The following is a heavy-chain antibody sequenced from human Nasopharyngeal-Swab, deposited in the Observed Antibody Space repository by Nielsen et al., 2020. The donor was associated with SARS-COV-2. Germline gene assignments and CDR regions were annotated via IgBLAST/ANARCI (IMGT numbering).Heavy chain of an antibody. V-gene: IGHV3-74*01. Sequence: GGSLRLSCAASGFTFSSHWMHWVRQAPGKGLVWVSRINADGSRTFYADSVEGRFTISRDDAKNTLYLQMNSLRGEDTAVYYCARDNGYCSGDACYLGGWLDPWGQGTLVTVSS. J-gene: IGHJ5*02. D-gene: IGHD2-15*01. CDR1: GFTFSSHW. CDR3: ARDNGYCSGDACYLGGWLDP. CDR2: INADGSRT.